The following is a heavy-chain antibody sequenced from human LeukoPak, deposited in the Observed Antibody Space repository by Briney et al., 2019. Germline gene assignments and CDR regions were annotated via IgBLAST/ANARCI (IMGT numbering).Heavy chain of an antibody. Sequence: GRPLRLSCAASGFTFSTYGMHWVRQAPGRGLEWVAVIWNDGSNKYFADSVKGRFTISRDNSKNTLYLQMDSLRAEDTAVYFCARRYYDSIDYWGQGTLVTVSS. D-gene: IGHD3-22*01. V-gene: IGHV3-33*01. J-gene: IGHJ4*02. CDR2: IWNDGSNK. CDR3: ARRYYDSIDY. CDR1: GFTFSTYG.